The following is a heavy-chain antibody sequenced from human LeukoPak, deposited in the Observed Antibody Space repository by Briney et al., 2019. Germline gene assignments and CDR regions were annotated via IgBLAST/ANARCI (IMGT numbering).Heavy chain of an antibody. V-gene: IGHV4-38-2*02. CDR3: AKDYYGWGSYLNWFDP. CDR2: IYHSGST. Sequence: SETLSLTCTVSGYSISSGYYWGWIRQPPGKGLEWIGSIYHSGSTYYNPSLKSRVTISVDTSKNQFSLKLSSVTAADTAVYYCAKDYYGWGSYLNWFDPWGQGTLVTVSS. J-gene: IGHJ5*02. CDR1: GYSISSGYY. D-gene: IGHD3-10*01.